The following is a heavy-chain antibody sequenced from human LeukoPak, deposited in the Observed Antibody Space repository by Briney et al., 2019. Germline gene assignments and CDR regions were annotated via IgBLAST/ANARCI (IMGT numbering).Heavy chain of an antibody. D-gene: IGHD3-10*01. CDR1: GFTFSSYS. CDR2: ISSSSSYI. J-gene: IGHJ4*02. Sequence: PGGSLRLSCAASGFTFSSYSMNWVRQAPGKGLEWVSSISSSSSYIYYADSVKGRFTISRDNAKNSLYLQMNSLRAEDTAVYYCAREMGNYYGSGSHYYFDYWGQGTLVTVSS. V-gene: IGHV3-21*01. CDR3: AREMGNYYGSGSHYYFDY.